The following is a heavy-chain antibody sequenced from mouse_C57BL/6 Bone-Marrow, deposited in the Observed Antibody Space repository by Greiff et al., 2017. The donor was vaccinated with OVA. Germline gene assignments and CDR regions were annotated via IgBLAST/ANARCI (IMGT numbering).Heavy chain of an antibody. CDR2: IYPGSGST. D-gene: IGHD1-1*01. V-gene: IGHV1-55*01. CDR3: ARNGGSSSYWYFDV. CDR1: GYTFTSYW. Sequence: QVQLQQPGAELVKPGASVKMSCKASGYTFTSYWITWVKQRPGQGLEWIGDIYPGSGSTTYNEKFKSKATLTVDTSSSTAYMQLSSLTSEDSAVYYCARNGGSSSYWYFDVWGTGTTVTVSS. J-gene: IGHJ1*03.